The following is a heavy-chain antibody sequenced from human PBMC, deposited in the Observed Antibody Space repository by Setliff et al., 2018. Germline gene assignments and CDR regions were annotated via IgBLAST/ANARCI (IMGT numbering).Heavy chain of an antibody. Sequence: GGSLRLSCAASGFTFRSYTMNWVRQAPGKGLEWVSSISTSSYPYYADSVKGRFTISRDNAKTSLNLQMNSLRAEDTAVYYCARVASWSGQNDAFDIWGQGTMVTVSS. CDR2: ISTSSYP. CDR1: GFTFRSYT. D-gene: IGHD3-3*01. J-gene: IGHJ3*02. V-gene: IGHV3-21*01. CDR3: ARVASWSGQNDAFDI.